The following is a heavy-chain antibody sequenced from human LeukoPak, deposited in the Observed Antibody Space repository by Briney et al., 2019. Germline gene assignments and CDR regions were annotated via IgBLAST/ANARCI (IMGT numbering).Heavy chain of an antibody. CDR1: EFTFSSYG. CDR2: IWYDGSNK. V-gene: IGHV3-33*01. J-gene: IGHJ5*02. D-gene: IGHD5-12*01. CDR3: ARVRAYSGYDLAWFDP. Sequence: GRSLRLSCAASEFTFSSYGMHWVRQAPGKGLEWVAVIWYDGSNKYYADSVKGRFTISRDNYKNTLYLQMNSLRAEDTAVYYCARVRAYSGYDLAWFDPWGQGTLVTVSS.